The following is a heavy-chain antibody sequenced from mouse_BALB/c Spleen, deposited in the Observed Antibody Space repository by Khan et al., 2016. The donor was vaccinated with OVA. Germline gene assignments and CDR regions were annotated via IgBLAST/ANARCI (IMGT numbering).Heavy chain of an antibody. CDR2: VHPGGGFT. V-gene: IGHV1-63*02. D-gene: IGHD2-14*01. Sequence: QVQLQQSRTEPVRPGTSVNMSCKAAGYTFTNYWIGWVKQRPGHGPEWIGVVHPGGGFTDYNEKFKVKTTLTADAFSSTAYMQVSSLTSEDSANYFWARSSRYDSYFDFWGQGTTLTVSS. CDR3: ARSSRYDSYFDF. J-gene: IGHJ2*01. CDR1: GYTFTNYW.